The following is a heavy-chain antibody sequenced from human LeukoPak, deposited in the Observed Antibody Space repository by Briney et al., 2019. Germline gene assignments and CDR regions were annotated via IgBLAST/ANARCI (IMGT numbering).Heavy chain of an antibody. D-gene: IGHD2-2*01. J-gene: IGHJ6*03. CDR2: IIPIFGTA. CDR3: ARGAYCSSTSCYDYYMDV. CDR1: GGTFSSYA. Sequence: SSVKVSCKASGGTFSSYAISWVRQAPGQGLEWMGGIIPIFGTANYAQKFQGRVTITADESTSTAYMELSSLRSEDTAVSYCARGAYCSSTSCYDYYMDVWRKGTTVTVSS. V-gene: IGHV1-69*01.